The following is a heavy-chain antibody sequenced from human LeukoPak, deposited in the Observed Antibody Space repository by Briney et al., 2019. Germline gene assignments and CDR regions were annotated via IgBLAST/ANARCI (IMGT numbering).Heavy chain of an antibody. CDR1: GGSISSSSYY. CDR2: IYYSGST. J-gene: IGHJ3*02. D-gene: IGHD2-21*02. CDR3: ARTKYCGGDCYSGAFDI. Sequence: SETLSLTCTVSGGSISSSSYYWGWIRQPPGKGLEWIGSIYYSGSTYYNPSLKSRVTISVDTSKNQFSLKLSSVTAADTAVYYCARTKYCGGDCYSGAFDIWGQGTMVTVSS. V-gene: IGHV4-39*07.